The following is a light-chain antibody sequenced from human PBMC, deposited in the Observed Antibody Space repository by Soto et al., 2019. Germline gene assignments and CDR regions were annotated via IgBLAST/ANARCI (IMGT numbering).Light chain of an antibody. J-gene: IGKJ1*01. CDR2: DAS. Sequence: IQMTQSPSTLSASVGDRVSITCRASQSISGWLAWYQQKPGKAPKLLIYDASTLESGVPSRFSVSGSGTEFTLTISSLQPEDFATYYCLQHNSGPRTFGQGTKVDIK. CDR1: QSISGW. V-gene: IGKV1-5*01. CDR3: LQHNSGPRT.